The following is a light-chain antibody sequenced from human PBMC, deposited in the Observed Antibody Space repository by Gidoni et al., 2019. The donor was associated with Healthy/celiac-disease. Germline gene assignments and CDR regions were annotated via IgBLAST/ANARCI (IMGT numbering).Light chain of an antibody. CDR2: DAS. CDR3: QQRSNWRIT. J-gene: IGKJ4*01. CDR1: QSVSSY. Sequence: EIVLTQSPATLSLSPGESSTLSYRASQSVSSYLAWYQQKPGQAPRLLIYDASNRATGIPARFSGSGSGTDFTLTISSLEPEDFAVYYCQQRSNWRITFGGGTKVEIK. V-gene: IGKV3-11*01.